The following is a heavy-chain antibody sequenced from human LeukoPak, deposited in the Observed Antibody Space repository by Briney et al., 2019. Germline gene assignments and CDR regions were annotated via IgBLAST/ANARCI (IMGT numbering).Heavy chain of an antibody. CDR1: GCILSSYG. V-gene: IGHV3-30*18. CDR3: AKDESFRGAPVGMDV. D-gene: IGHD3-10*01. J-gene: IGHJ6*02. CDR2: ISYDGSNK. Sequence: GGSLTLSCAASGCILSSYGMHWVRQPPGKGLEWVAVISYDGSNKYYADSVKGRFTISRDNSKSTLYLQMDSLRGEDTVVYYCAKDESFRGAPVGMDVWGQGTTVTVSS.